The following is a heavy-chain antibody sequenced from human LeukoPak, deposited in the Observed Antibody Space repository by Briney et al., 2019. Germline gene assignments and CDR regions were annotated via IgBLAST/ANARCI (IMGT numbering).Heavy chain of an antibody. CDR1: GFTFNIYS. J-gene: IGHJ4*02. V-gene: IGHV3-23*01. CDR2: ISSNGDFT. Sequence: PGGSLRLSCAASGFTFNIYSMSWVRQAPGKGLEWVSSISSNGDFTVYAGSVKGRFTISRDNSKNTLYLQMNSLRAEDTAIYYCAKDRPNYYESNGHYYRRDGDYWGQGTLVTVSS. CDR3: AKDRPNYYESNGHYYRRDGDY. D-gene: IGHD3-22*01.